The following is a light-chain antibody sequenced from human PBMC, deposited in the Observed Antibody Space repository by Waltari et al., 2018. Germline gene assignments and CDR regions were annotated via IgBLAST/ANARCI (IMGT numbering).Light chain of an antibody. Sequence: QSVLTQPPSASGTPGQRVTISCSGSSSNIGTNFVYWYQHVPGTAPKLLIYRSDQRPSRVPDRCSGSKSGTSASLAISGLRSEDEGDYYCAAWDESLNGYYVFGTGTKVTVL. CDR1: SSNIGTNF. CDR3: AAWDESLNGYYV. CDR2: RSD. V-gene: IGLV1-47*01. J-gene: IGLJ1*01.